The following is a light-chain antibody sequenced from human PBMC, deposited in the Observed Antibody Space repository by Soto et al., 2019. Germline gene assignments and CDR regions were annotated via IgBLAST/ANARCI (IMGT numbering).Light chain of an antibody. V-gene: IGKV3-20*01. CDR3: QQYGSSPNLT. Sequence: EIVLTQSPGTLSLSPGERATLSCRASQRVSSSYLAWYQQKPGQAPRLLIYGASSRATGIPDRFSGSGSGTDFTLTISRLEPEDFAVYYCQQYGSSPNLTFGGGTKVEIK. CDR1: QRVSSSY. CDR2: GAS. J-gene: IGKJ4*01.